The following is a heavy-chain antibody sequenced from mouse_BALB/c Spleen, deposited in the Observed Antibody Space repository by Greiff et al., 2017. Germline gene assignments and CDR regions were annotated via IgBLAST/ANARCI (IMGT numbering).Heavy chain of an antibody. D-gene: IGHD2-4*01. CDR2: IDPANGNT. J-gene: IGHJ1*01. CDR3: ATDYDGDWYFDV. CDR1: GFNIKDTY. V-gene: IGHV14-3*02. Sequence: VQLQQSGAELVKPGASVKLSCTASGFNIKDTYMHWVKQRPEQGLEWIGRIDPANGNTKYDPKFQGKATITADTSSNTAYLQLSSLTSEDTAVYYCATDYDGDWYFDVWGAGTTVTVSS.